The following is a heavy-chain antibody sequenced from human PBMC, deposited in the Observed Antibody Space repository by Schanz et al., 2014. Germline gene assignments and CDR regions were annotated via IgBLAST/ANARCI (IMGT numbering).Heavy chain of an antibody. Sequence: QVQLVESGGGVVQPGRSLRLSCAASGFTFSSYALHWVRQAPGKGLEWVAFVPFDGSQKFYADSVKGRFTISRDNSKTALYLQLNSLRAEAAAVYYCARDYPGSGPHLDFWGQGSLVTVSS. D-gene: IGHD5-12*01. CDR1: GFTFSSYA. CDR3: ARDYPGSGPHLDF. CDR2: VPFDGSQK. J-gene: IGHJ4*02. V-gene: IGHV3-30*04.